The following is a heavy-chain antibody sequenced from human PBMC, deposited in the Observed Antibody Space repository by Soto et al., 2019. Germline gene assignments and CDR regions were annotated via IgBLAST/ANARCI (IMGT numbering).Heavy chain of an antibody. D-gene: IGHD3-16*01. V-gene: IGHV4-59*01. CDR2: ISYNGNT. CDR3: ARVSYHYVWGSSTGMDV. J-gene: IGHJ6*02. Sequence: QVQLQESGPGLVKPAETLSLTCSVSGGSISSNDWSWIRQPPEKGLEYIGYISYNGNTNYKPSLKSRVTISVDTSKNQFSLKMSSVTAADTAVYYCARVSYHYVWGSSTGMDVWGQGTTVTVSS. CDR1: GGSISSND.